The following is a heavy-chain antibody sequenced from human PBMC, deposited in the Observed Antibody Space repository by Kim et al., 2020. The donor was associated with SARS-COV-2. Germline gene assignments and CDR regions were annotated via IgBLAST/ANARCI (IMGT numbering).Heavy chain of an antibody. CDR2: IYYSGST. Sequence: SETLSLTCTVSGGSISSYYWSWIRQPPGKGLEWIGYIYYSGSTNYNTSLKSRVTISVDTSKNQFSLKLSSVTAADTAVYYCARENYYDSSGYYQVPWFDPWGQGTLVTVSS. CDR3: ARENYYDSSGYYQVPWFDP. CDR1: GGSISSYY. V-gene: IGHV4-59*01. J-gene: IGHJ5*02. D-gene: IGHD3-22*01.